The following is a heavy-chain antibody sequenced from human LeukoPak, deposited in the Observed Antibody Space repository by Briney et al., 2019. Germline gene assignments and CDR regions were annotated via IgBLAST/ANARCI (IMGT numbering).Heavy chain of an antibody. D-gene: IGHD5-24*01. V-gene: IGHV3-23*01. CDR2: VKTYAGDT. CDR3: AKGQMATILGFDS. CDR1: GFMFSNYA. Sequence: PGGSLRLSCAASGFMFSNYAMSWVRPAPGRGLEWVSAVKTYAGDTYYADSVKGRFTISRDNSKSTVYLQMNSLRAEDSALYYCAKGQMATILGFDSWGQGALVTVSS. J-gene: IGHJ4*02.